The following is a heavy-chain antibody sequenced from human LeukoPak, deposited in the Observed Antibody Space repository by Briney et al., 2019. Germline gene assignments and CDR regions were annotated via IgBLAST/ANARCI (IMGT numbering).Heavy chain of an antibody. V-gene: IGHV1-69*01. D-gene: IGHD6-19*01. Sequence: ASVKVSCKASGGTFSSYAISWVRQAPGQGLEWMGGIIPIFGTANYAQKFQGRVTITADESTSTAYMELSSLRSEDTAVYYCATVSSSGWFNFDYWGQGTLVTVSS. J-gene: IGHJ4*02. CDR3: ATVSSSGWFNFDY. CDR2: IIPIFGTA. CDR1: GGTFSSYA.